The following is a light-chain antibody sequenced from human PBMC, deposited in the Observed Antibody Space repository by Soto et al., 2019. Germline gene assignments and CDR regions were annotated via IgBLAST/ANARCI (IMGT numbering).Light chain of an antibody. V-gene: IGLV1-44*01. CDR1: SSNIGSNS. Sequence: QSVLTQPPSASGTPGQRVTISCSGSSSNIGSNSVNWYQQLPGTAPKLLMYSSNQRPSGVPDRFSGSKSGTSASLAISGLQSENYADYYCAAWDDSLNGVVFGGGTKLTVL. CDR3: AAWDDSLNGVV. CDR2: SSN. J-gene: IGLJ2*01.